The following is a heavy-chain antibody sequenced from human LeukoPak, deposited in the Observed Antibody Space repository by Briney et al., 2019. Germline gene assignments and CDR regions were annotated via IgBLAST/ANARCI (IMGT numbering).Heavy chain of an antibody. D-gene: IGHD3-10*01. V-gene: IGHV3-33*01. CDR1: GFTFSSYG. CDR3: ARRMYRGSGSYYNVFYFDY. Sequence: GGSLRLSCAASGFTFSSYGMHWVRQAPGKGLEWVAVIWYDGSNKYYADSVKGRFTISRDNSKNTPYLQMNSLRAEDTAVYYCARRMYRGSGSYYNVFYFDYWGQGTLVTVSS. CDR2: IWYDGSNK. J-gene: IGHJ4*02.